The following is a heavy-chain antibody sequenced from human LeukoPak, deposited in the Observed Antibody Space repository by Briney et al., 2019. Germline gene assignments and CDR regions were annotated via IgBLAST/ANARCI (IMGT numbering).Heavy chain of an antibody. V-gene: IGHV3-23*01. CDR3: AKNHAKWVAVAGYFDY. D-gene: IGHD6-19*01. CDR1: GFTFSNYA. CDR2: ISGSGGGT. Sequence: PGGSLRLSCAASGFTFSNYAMSWVRQAPGKGLEWVSAISGSGGGTYYADSVKGRFTISRDNSNNTLYLQMNSLRAEDTAVYYCAKNHAKWVAVAGYFDYWGQGTLVTVSS. J-gene: IGHJ4*02.